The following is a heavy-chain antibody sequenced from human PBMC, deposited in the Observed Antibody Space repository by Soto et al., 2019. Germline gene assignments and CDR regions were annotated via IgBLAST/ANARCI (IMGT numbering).Heavy chain of an antibody. CDR3: ARDYYDSSGYYGSKYNWFDP. CDR2: IYHSGST. V-gene: IGHV4-38-2*01. D-gene: IGHD3-22*01. Sequence: SETLSLTCAVSGYSISSGYYWGWTRQPPGKGLEWIGSIYHSGSTYYNPSLKSRVTISVDTSKNQFSLKLSSVTAADTAVYYCARDYYDSSGYYGSKYNWFDPWGQGTLVTVSS. CDR1: GYSISSGYY. J-gene: IGHJ5*02.